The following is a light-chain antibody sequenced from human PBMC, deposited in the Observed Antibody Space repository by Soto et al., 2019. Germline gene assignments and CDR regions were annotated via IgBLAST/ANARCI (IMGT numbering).Light chain of an antibody. CDR1: QSINSN. CDR2: RAS. Sequence: IVMTQSPATLSVSPGERATLSCRASQSINSNLAWYQQKPGQAPRLLMFRASIRATGFPARFSGSGSGTEFNITISSLQSEDSAIYYCQQYNNWPRVTFGGGTKVEIK. J-gene: IGKJ4*01. CDR3: QQYNNWPRVT. V-gene: IGKV3-15*01.